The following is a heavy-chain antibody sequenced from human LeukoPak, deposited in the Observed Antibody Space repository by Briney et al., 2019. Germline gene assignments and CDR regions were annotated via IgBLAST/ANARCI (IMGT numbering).Heavy chain of an antibody. J-gene: IGHJ6*03. V-gene: IGHV4-39*07. CDR1: GGSTSSSSYY. Sequence: PETLSLTCTVSGGSTSSSSYYWGWIRQPPGKGLEWIWSIYFSGSTHNNPSLKTRVTISVDTSKNQFSPNLTSLTAAGTAVYYCARDRNYYYHMDVWGKGTTVTVSS. CDR2: IYFSGST. CDR3: ARDRNYYYHMDV.